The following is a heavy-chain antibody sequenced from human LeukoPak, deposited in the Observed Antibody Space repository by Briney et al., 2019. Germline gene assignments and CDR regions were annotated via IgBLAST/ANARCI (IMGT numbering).Heavy chain of an antibody. Sequence: GGSLRLSCAASGFTFSRYSVNWVRQAPGKGLEWVSSISSSSSYIYYADSVKGRFTISRDNAKNSLYLQMNSLRAEDTAVYYCARDHRTYYYDSSGYWGQGTLVTVSS. J-gene: IGHJ4*02. CDR2: ISSSSSYI. CDR1: GFTFSRYS. D-gene: IGHD3-22*01. V-gene: IGHV3-21*01. CDR3: ARDHRTYYYDSSGY.